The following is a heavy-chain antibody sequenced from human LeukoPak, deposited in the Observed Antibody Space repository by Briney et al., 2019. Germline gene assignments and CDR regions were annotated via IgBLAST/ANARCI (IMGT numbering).Heavy chain of an antibody. Sequence: SETLSLTCTVSGGSVSSGSYYWSWIRQPPGKGLEWIGYIHYSRGTNYNPSLKSRVTISVDTSENQFSLKLSSVTAADTAVYYCARGHYYDSSGYLFDYWGQGTLVTVSS. CDR1: GGSVSSGSYY. V-gene: IGHV4-61*01. D-gene: IGHD3-22*01. CDR3: ARGHYYDSSGYLFDY. CDR2: IHYSRGT. J-gene: IGHJ4*02.